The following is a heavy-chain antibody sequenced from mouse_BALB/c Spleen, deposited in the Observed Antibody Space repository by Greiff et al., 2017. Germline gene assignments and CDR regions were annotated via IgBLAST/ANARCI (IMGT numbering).Heavy chain of an antibody. J-gene: IGHJ2*01. CDR3: ARGRSDY. Sequence: QVQLQQPGAELVKPGASVKMSCKASGYTFTSYNMHWVKQTPGQGLEWIGAIYPGNGDTSYNQKFKGKATLTADTSSNTAYMQLSSLTSEDSAVYYCARGRSDYWGQGTTLTVSS. V-gene: IGHV1-12*01. CDR2: IYPGNGDT. CDR1: GYTFTSYN.